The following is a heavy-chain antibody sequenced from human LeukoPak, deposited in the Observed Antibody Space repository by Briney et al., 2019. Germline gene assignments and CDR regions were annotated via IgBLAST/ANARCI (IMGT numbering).Heavy chain of an antibody. CDR3: AKHLGYCSGGSCYAQVNYGMDV. Sequence: GGSLRLSCAASGFTFSSYGMSWVRQAPGKGLEWVSAISGSGGSTYYADSVKGRFTISRDSSKNTLYLQMNSLRAEDTAVYYCAKHLGYCSGGSCYAQVNYGMDVWGQGTTVTVSS. CDR2: ISGSGGST. V-gene: IGHV3-23*01. CDR1: GFTFSSYG. D-gene: IGHD2-15*01. J-gene: IGHJ6*02.